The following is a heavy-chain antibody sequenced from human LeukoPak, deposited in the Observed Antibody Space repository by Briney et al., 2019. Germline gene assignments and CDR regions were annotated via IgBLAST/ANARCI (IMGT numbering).Heavy chain of an antibody. CDR3: AREGTHYDFWSGYNYYFDY. Sequence: GGSLRLSCAASGFTFSRYHMNWVRQAPGKGLEWVSVIYSGGSTYYADSVKGRFNISRDNSKNTLYLQMNSLRAEDTAVYYCAREGTHYDFWSGYNYYFDYWGQGTLVTVSS. D-gene: IGHD3-3*01. CDR1: GFTFSRYH. V-gene: IGHV3-66*01. CDR2: IYSGGST. J-gene: IGHJ4*02.